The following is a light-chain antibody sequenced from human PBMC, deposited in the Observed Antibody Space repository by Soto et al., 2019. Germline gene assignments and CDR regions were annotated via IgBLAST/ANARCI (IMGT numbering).Light chain of an antibody. J-gene: IGKJ1*01. CDR2: KAS. V-gene: IGKV1-5*03. CDR3: QQHEAYPRT. CDR1: QSVSSW. Sequence: DIQMTQSPSTLSASVGDRVTITCRASQSVSSWLAWYQQKPGKVPKLLIYKASTLESGVPSRFSGSGSGTEFTLTISSLQPDDFATYYCQQHEAYPRTFGQGTKVEIK.